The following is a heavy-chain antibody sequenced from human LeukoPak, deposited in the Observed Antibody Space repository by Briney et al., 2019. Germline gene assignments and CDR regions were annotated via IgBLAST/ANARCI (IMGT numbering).Heavy chain of an antibody. V-gene: IGHV3-23*01. CDR1: GFTFSSYA. J-gene: IGHJ4*02. CDR2: ISGSGGST. CDR3: AKAPYYYDSSAAY. Sequence: GGSLRLSCAASGFTFSSYAMSWVRQAPGKGLEWVPAISGSGGSTYYADSVRGRFTISRDNSKNTLYLQMNSLRAEDTAVYYCAKAPYYYDSSAAYWGQGTLVTVSS. D-gene: IGHD3-22*01.